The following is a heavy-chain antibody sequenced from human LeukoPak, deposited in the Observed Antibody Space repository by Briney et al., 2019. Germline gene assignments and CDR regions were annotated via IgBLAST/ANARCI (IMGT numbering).Heavy chain of an antibody. CDR2: ISWNSGSR. CDR1: GFTFVDYA. V-gene: IGHV3-9*01. D-gene: IGHD2-15*01. CDR3: AKDRGYCSGGTCYPRQNYYYYGMDV. J-gene: IGHJ6*02. Sequence: GRSLRLSCAASGFTFVDYAMHWVRQAPGKGLEWVSGISWNSGSRDYADSVKGRFTISRDNAKSSLYLQMNSLGAEDTALYYCAKDRGYCSGGTCYPRQNYYYYGMDVWGQGTTVTVSS.